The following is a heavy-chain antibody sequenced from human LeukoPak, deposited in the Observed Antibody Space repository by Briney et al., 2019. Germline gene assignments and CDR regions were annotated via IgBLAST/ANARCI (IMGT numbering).Heavy chain of an antibody. J-gene: IGHJ6*03. CDR3: ARGIAAHGGYYYYYYYMDV. V-gene: IGHV4-34*01. CDR2: INHSGST. Sequence: SETLSLTCAVYGGSFSGYYWSWIRQPPGKGLEWIGEINHSGSTNYNPSLKSRVTISVDTSKNQFSLKLSCVTAADTAVYYGARGIAAHGGYYYYYYYMDVWGKGTTVTVSS. CDR1: GGSFSGYY. D-gene: IGHD6-6*01.